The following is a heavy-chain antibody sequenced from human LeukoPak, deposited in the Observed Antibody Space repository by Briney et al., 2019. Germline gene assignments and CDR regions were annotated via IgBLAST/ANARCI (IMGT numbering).Heavy chain of an antibody. V-gene: IGHV3-48*03. CDR1: EFTFASYE. Sequence: WGSLRLSCAASEFTFASYEMNWVRQAPGKGLEWISYISSTGNTIYYVDSVQGRFTISRDNARNSLYLQMNRLRAEDTAVYYCARAGYSMDTEYFQHWGKGTLVTVAS. CDR3: ARAGYSMDTEYFQH. D-gene: IGHD5-18*01. CDR2: ISSTGNTI. J-gene: IGHJ1*01.